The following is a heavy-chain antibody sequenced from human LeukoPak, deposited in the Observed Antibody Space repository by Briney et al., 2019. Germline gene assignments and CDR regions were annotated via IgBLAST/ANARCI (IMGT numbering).Heavy chain of an antibody. CDR2: FDPEDGET. CDR1: GYILTELS. Sequence: ASVKVSCKVSGYILTELSMHWVRQAPGKGLEWMGGFDPEDGETIYAQKFQGRVTMAEDTSTDTAYMELSSLRSEDTAVYYCATDTAGYCTNGVCSNFDYWGQGTLVTVSS. CDR3: ATDTAGYCTNGVCSNFDY. D-gene: IGHD2-8*01. J-gene: IGHJ4*02. V-gene: IGHV1-24*01.